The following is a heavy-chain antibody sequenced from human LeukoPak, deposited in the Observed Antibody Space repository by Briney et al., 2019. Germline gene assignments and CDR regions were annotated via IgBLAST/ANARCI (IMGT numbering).Heavy chain of an antibody. J-gene: IGHJ4*02. V-gene: IGHV4-39*01. Sequence: SETLFLTCTVSGGSISSNNHYWGWIRQPPGKGLEWIASIYYSGSTYYNPSLKSRVIISVDTSKNQFSLKLNSVTAADTAVYYCARRGTAGLDYWGQGTLVTVSS. CDR1: GGSISSNNHY. CDR2: IYYSGST. CDR3: ARRGTAGLDY.